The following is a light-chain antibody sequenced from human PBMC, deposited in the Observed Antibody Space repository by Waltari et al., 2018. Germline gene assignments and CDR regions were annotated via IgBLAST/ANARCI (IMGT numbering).Light chain of an antibody. Sequence: DIVMTQSPVTLSVSPGERATLSCRASQSVSRNLAWYQQKPGQAPRLLIYGSSTRATGIPARFSGSGSGTEFTLTISGLQSEDSAVYYCQQYNDWPRTFGLGTRVEIE. CDR3: QQYNDWPRT. CDR2: GSS. CDR1: QSVSRN. V-gene: IGKV3-15*01. J-gene: IGKJ1*01.